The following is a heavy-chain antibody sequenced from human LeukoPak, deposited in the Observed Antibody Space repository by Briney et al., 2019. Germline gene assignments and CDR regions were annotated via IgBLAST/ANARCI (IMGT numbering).Heavy chain of an antibody. CDR1: GYSFTNYW. V-gene: IGHV5-51*01. Sequence: GESLKISCKGSGYSFTNYWIGWVRQMPGKGLEWMGIIYPGDSHTRYSPSFQGQVTISADKSISTAYLQWSSLEASDTAMYYCARHHMNYYGSGSPFDPWGQGTLATVSS. CDR3: ARHHMNYYGSGSPFDP. CDR2: IYPGDSHT. J-gene: IGHJ5*02. D-gene: IGHD3-10*01.